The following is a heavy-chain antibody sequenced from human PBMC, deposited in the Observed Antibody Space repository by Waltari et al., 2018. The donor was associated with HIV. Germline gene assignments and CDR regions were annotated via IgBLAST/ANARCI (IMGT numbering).Heavy chain of an antibody. Sequence: EVQLVESGGGLVQPGGSLRLSCAAFGFTFSTFEMNGVRQAPGKGVELVSYINSNGNTIHHADPVKGRFTISRDNAKNSLYLQMNSLGAEETAVYYCARDLGGSGWYDYYYGMDVWGQGTTVTVSS. CDR2: INSNGNTI. J-gene: IGHJ6*02. D-gene: IGHD6-19*01. V-gene: IGHV3-48*03. CDR3: ARDLGGSGWYDYYYGMDV. CDR1: GFTFSTFE.